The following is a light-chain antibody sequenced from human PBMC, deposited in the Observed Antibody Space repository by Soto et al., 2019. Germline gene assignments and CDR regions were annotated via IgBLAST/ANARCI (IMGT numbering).Light chain of an antibody. CDR1: QSVSNNY. CDR3: QQSYSTPT. CDR2: DAS. J-gene: IGKJ5*01. Sequence: EIVLTQSPGTLSLSPGERATLSCRASQSVSNNYLAWYQQKPGQAPRLLIYDASNRATGIPARFSGSGSGTDFTLTISSLQPEDFATYYCQQSYSTPTFGQGTRLEIK. V-gene: IGKV3D-20*02.